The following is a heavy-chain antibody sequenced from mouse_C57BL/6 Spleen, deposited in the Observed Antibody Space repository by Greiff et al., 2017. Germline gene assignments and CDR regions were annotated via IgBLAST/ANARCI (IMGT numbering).Heavy chain of an antibody. CDR2: IWSGNSSN. D-gene: IGHD1-1*01. J-gene: IGHJ1*03. CDR3: AKEYYGIIYFDV. Sequence: EVKLVESGGGLVKPGGSLKLSCAASGFTFSDYGMRWVRQSPEKGLEWVAYIWSGNSSNYYEDTVKGRVTISRYNAKNTLFLQMTSLRSEDTAMYYGAKEYYGIIYFDVWGTGTTVTVSS. CDR1: GFTFSDYG. V-gene: IGHV5-17*01.